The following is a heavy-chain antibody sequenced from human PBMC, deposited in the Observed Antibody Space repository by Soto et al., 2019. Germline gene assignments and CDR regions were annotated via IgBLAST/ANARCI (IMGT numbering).Heavy chain of an antibody. CDR3: ASDQYSNGYYGMDV. CDR2: ISSSSSYI. J-gene: IGHJ6*02. Sequence: GGSLRLSCAASGFTFSSYSMNWVRQAPGKGLEWVSSISSSSSYIYYADSVKGRFTVSRDNAKNSLYLQMNSLRAEDTAVYYFASDQYSNGYYGMDVWGQGSTVTVSS. V-gene: IGHV3-21*01. D-gene: IGHD4-4*01. CDR1: GFTFSSYS.